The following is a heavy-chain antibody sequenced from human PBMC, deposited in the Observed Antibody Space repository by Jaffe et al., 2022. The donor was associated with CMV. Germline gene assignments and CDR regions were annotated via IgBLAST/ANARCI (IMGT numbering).Heavy chain of an antibody. CDR3: ARAWPSSSWYGPGYFDL. CDR2: IYYSGST. J-gene: IGHJ2*01. D-gene: IGHD6-13*01. V-gene: IGHV4-59*01. CDR1: GGSISSYY. Sequence: QVQLQESGPGLVKPSETLSLTCTVSGGSISSYYWSWIRQPPGKGLEWIGYIYYSGSTNYNPSLKSRVTISVDTSKNQFSLKLSSVTAADTAVYYCARAWPSSSWYGPGYFDLWGRGTLVTVSS.